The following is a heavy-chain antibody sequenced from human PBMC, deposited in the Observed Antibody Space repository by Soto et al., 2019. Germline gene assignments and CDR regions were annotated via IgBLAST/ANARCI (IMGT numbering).Heavy chain of an antibody. Sequence: SETLSLTCAVYGGSFSGYYWSWIRQPPGKGLEWIGEINHSGSTNYNPSLKSRVTISVDTSKNQFSLKLSSVTAADTAVYYCARGSRFDYWGQGTLVTVSS. CDR3: ARGSRFDY. CDR2: INHSGST. J-gene: IGHJ4*02. V-gene: IGHV4-34*01. CDR1: GGSFSGYY.